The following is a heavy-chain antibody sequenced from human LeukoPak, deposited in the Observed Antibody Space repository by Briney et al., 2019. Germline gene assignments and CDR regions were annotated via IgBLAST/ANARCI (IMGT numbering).Heavy chain of an antibody. CDR2: TYYRSTWYN. CDR3: ARRLTQYDCFDP. D-gene: IGHD2-2*01. CDR1: GDSVSSNSVT. J-gene: IGHJ5*02. Sequence: SQALSLSCAISGDSVSSNSVTWNWIRQSPSRGLEWLGRTYYRSTWYNDYAVSVRGRITVNPDTSKNQFSLHLNSVTPEDTAVYYCARRLTQYDCFDPWGQGILVTVSS. V-gene: IGHV6-1*01.